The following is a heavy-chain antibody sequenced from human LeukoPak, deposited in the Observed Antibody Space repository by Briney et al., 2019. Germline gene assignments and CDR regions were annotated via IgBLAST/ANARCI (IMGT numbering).Heavy chain of an antibody. CDR1: GASISGYY. CDR3: AGTGLFFDY. D-gene: IGHD7-27*01. V-gene: IGHV4-59*01. J-gene: IGHJ4*02. CDR2: MYYSGGT. Sequence: SETLSLTCRVSGASISGYYWSWIRQPPGKGLEWIGHMYYSGGTTYNPSLKSRVSISLDTSKKHFSLKLSSVTAADTAVYYCAGTGLFFDYWGQGTLVTVSS.